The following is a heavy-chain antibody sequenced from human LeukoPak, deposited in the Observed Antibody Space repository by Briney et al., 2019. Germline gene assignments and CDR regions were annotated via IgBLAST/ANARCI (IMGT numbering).Heavy chain of an antibody. J-gene: IGHJ4*02. Sequence: GASVKVSCKASGYTSTSYGISWVRQAPGQGLEWMGWISAYNGNTNYAQKLQGRVTMTTDTSTSTAYMELRSLRSDDTAVYYCARDQDYYDSSGLFDYWGQGTLVTVSS. CDR2: ISAYNGNT. CDR1: GYTSTSYG. V-gene: IGHV1-18*01. D-gene: IGHD3-22*01. CDR3: ARDQDYYDSSGLFDY.